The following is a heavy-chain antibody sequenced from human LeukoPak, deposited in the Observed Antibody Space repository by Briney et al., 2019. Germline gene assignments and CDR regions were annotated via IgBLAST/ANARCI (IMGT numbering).Heavy chain of an antibody. D-gene: IGHD3-3*01. V-gene: IGHV3-23*01. CDR2: ISDSGVST. J-gene: IGHJ3*02. CDR1: GFTFNNYA. CDR3: ARGSRITIFGVVIIGAFDI. Sequence: GGSLRLSCAASGFTFNNYAMNWVRQAPGKGLEWVSSISDSGVSTYYADSVKGRFTISRDNSKNTLYLYMDSLRAEDTAVYYCARGSRITIFGVVIIGAFDIWGQGTMVTVSS.